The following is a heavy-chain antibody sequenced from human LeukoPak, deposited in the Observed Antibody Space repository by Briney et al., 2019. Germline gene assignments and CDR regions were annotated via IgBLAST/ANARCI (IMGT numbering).Heavy chain of an antibody. Sequence: SETLSLTCTVSGGSFSSYYWTWIRQPPGKGLEWIGYIDHGGSTNYNPSLRSRVSISSDTSKIQFSLKLSSVTAADTAVYYCARSKDIRMGSKRGIEMDYWGQGTLVTVSS. CDR3: ARSKDIRMGSKRGIEMDY. CDR2: IDHGGST. CDR1: GGSFSSYY. V-gene: IGHV4-59*01. J-gene: IGHJ4*02. D-gene: IGHD5-24*01.